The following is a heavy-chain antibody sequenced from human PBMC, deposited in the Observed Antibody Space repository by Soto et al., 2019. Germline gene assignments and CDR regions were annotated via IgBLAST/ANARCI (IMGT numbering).Heavy chain of an antibody. Sequence: GESLKIACRVSGYSFTSYWIGWVRQMPGEVLEWMGIIYPGDSDTRYSPYFQGQVTISADKSISTAYLQWSSLKASDTAMYYCARGGGYGGVGYWGQGTLVTVSS. J-gene: IGHJ4*02. CDR2: IYPGDSDT. CDR3: ARGGGYGGVGY. CDR1: GYSFTSYW. D-gene: IGHD3-22*01. V-gene: IGHV5-51*01.